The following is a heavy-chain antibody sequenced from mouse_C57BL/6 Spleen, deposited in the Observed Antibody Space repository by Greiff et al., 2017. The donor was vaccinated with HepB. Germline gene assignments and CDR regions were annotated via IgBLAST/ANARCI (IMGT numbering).Heavy chain of an antibody. Sequence: EVKLMESEGGLVQPGSSMKLSCTASGFTFSDYYMAWVRQVPEKGLEWVANINYDGSSTYYLDSLKSRFIISRDNAKNILYLQMSSLKSEDTATYYCARVDYYGYYAMDYWGQGTSVTVSS. D-gene: IGHD1-1*01. J-gene: IGHJ4*01. CDR3: ARVDYYGYYAMDY. CDR1: GFTFSDYY. CDR2: INYDGSST. V-gene: IGHV5-16*01.